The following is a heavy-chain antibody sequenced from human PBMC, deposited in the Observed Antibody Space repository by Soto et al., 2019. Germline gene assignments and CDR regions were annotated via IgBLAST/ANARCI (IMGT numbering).Heavy chain of an antibody. V-gene: IGHV4-59*08. CDR1: GGSISPYY. J-gene: IGHJ1*01. CDR2: IYYSGST. Sequence: SETLSLTCTVSGGSISPYYWSWIRQPPGKGLEWIGDIYYSGSTDYNPSLKSRVTISVDASKNQVSLKLTSVTAADTAIYYCATYNSGYSYALYWGQGTLVTVSS. D-gene: IGHD3-22*01. CDR3: ATYNSGYSYALY.